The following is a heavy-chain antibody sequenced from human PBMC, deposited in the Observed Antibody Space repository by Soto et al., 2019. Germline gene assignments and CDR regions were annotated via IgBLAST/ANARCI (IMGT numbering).Heavy chain of an antibody. V-gene: IGHV1-18*01. CDR1: GYGFTTYG. D-gene: IGHD1-1*01. CDR2: ISAHNGNT. J-gene: IGHJ4*02. Sequence: QVHLVQSGAEVKKPGASVKVSCKGSGYGFTTYGITWVRQAPGQGLEWMAWISAHNGNTDYEQNLQGRVTVTRDTSTSTAYMELRSLRSDDTAVYYCARGRYGDYWGQGALVTVSS. CDR3: ARGRYGDY.